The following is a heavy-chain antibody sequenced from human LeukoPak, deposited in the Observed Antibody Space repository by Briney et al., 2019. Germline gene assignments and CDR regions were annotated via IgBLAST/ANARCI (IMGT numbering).Heavy chain of an antibody. CDR2: IYYSGST. CDR1: GGSISSGGYY. D-gene: IGHD3-10*01. Sequence: PSQTLSLTCTVSGGSISSGGYYWSWIRQHPGKGLEWIGYIYYSGSTYYNPSLKSRVTISVDTSKNQFSLKLSSVTAADTAVYYCAREGIFYYGSGINPDVGAFDIWGQGTMVTVSS. V-gene: IGHV4-31*03. J-gene: IGHJ3*02. CDR3: AREGIFYYGSGINPDVGAFDI.